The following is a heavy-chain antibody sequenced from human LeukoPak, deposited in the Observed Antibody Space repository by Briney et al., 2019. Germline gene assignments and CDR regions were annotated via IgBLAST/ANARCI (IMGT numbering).Heavy chain of an antibody. D-gene: IGHD3-22*01. J-gene: IGHJ3*02. CDR1: GFTFSSYS. V-gene: IGHV3-21*01. CDR3: ARDHCDSLKNSHGDAFDI. Sequence: GGSLRLSCAASGFTFSSYSMNWVRQAPGKGLEWVSSISSSSSYIYYADSVKGRFTISRDNAKNSLYLQMNSLRAEDTAVYYCARDHCDSLKNSHGDAFDIWGQGTMVTVSS. CDR2: ISSSSSYI.